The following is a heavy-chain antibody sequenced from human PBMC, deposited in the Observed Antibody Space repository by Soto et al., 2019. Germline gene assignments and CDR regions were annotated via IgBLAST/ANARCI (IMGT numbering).Heavy chain of an antibody. D-gene: IGHD2-15*01. V-gene: IGHV1-69*02. CDR1: GGTFSSYT. J-gene: IGHJ5*02. CDR2: IIPILGIA. CDR3: AREYCSGGSCRGLNWFDP. Sequence: SVKVSCKASGGTFSSYTISWVRQAPGQGLEWMGRIIPILGIANYAQKFQGRATITADKSTSTAYMELSSLRSEDTAVYYCAREYCSGGSCRGLNWFDPWGQGTLVTVSS.